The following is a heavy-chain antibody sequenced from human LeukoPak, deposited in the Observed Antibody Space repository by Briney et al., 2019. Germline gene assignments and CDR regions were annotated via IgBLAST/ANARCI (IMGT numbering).Heavy chain of an antibody. CDR1: GFTFDDYA. J-gene: IGHJ6*03. CDR3: AKDMRENYSYYMDV. V-gene: IGHV3-43D*03. CDR2: INWDGGST. Sequence: GGSLRLSCAASGFTFDDYAMHWVRQVPGKGLEWVSLINWDGGSTYYADSVKGRFTISRDNSKNSLYLQMNSLRAEDTALYYCAKDMRENYSYYMDVWGKGTTVTVSS. D-gene: IGHD5-24*01.